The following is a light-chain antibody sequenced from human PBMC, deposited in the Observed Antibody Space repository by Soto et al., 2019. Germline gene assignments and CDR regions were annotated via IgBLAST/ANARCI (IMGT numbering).Light chain of an antibody. Sequence: EIVMTQSPATLSVSPGERATLSCRASQSVSSNLAWYQQKPGQAPRLLIYGASTRATGIPARFSGSGSGTEFTLTINSLQPEDFATYYCQHVSSKPTFGQGTKVDIK. CDR2: GAS. CDR3: QHVSSKPT. V-gene: IGKV3-15*01. J-gene: IGKJ1*01. CDR1: QSVSSN.